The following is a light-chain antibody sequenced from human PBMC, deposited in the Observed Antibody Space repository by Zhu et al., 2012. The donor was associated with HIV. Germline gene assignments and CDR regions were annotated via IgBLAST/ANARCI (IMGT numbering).Light chain of an antibody. CDR1: QSLATTF. Sequence: EIVLTQSPDTLSLSPGERAILSCRASQSLATTFLAWFQQRRGQALRLLIYAASTRATDIPDRFSASGSGTDFTLTISRLEPEDFAVYYCLQYVNAPYTFGQGTNLEIK. CDR3: LQYVNAPYT. V-gene: IGKV3-20*01. CDR2: AAS. J-gene: IGKJ2*01.